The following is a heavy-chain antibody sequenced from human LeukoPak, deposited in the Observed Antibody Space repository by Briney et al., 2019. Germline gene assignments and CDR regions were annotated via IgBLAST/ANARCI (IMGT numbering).Heavy chain of an antibody. V-gene: IGHV4-59*01. CDR1: GGPISSYY. CDR2: IYYSGST. CDR3: ARTTEGGYTYDYFYYYYMDV. J-gene: IGHJ6*03. Sequence: SETLSLTCTVSGGPISSYYWSWIRQPPGKGLEWIGYIYYSGSTNYNPSLKSRVTISVDTSKNQLSLKLSSVTAADTAVYYCARTTEGGYTYDYFYYYYMDVWGKGTTVTISS. D-gene: IGHD5-18*01.